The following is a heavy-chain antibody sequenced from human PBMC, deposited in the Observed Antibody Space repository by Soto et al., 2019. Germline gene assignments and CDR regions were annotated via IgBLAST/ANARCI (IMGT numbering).Heavy chain of an antibody. CDR1: GFTFSSYA. J-gene: IGHJ4*02. Sequence: GGSLRLSCSASGFTFSSYAMHWVRQAPGKGLEYVSAISSNGGSTYYADSVKGRFTISRDNSKNTLYLQMNSLRAEDTAVYYCPKDDYGDYQTNWGQGTLVTVSS. D-gene: IGHD4-17*01. CDR2: ISSNGGST. CDR3: PKDDYGDYQTN. V-gene: IGHV3-64*04.